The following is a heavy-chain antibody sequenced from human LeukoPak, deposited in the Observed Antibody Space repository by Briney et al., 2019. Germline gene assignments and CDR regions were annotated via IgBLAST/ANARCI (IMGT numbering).Heavy chain of an antibody. J-gene: IGHJ4*02. CDR1: GFTFSSSG. V-gene: IGHV3-30*03. D-gene: IGHD3-10*01. CDR3: ARHYGSGSYDY. CDR2: ISSDGNRK. Sequence: GRSLRLSCAASGFTFSSSGMEWVRQAPGKGLERVAVISSDGNRKYYADSVKGRFTISRDNSKNSLYLQINSLRDEDTAVYYCARHYGSGSYDYWGQGTLVTVSS.